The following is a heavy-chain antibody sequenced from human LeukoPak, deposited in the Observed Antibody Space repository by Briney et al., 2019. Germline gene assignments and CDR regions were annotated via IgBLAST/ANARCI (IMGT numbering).Heavy chain of an antibody. CDR2: IYYSGST. V-gene: IGHV4-39*07. J-gene: IGHJ4*02. CDR3: ARDGYNSSYFDY. CDR1: GGSISSNSYY. D-gene: IGHD5-24*01. Sequence: SETLSLTCAVSGGSISSNSYYWGWIRQPPGKGLEWIGSIYYSGSTYYNPSLKSRVTISVDTSKNQFSLKLSSVTAADTAVYYCARDGYNSSYFDYWGQGTLVTVSS.